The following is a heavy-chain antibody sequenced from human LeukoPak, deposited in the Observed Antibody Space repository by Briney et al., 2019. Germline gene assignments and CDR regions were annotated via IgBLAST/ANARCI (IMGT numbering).Heavy chain of an antibody. CDR2: IYYSGST. CDR1: GGSISSGDYY. D-gene: IGHD3-22*01. J-gene: IGHJ4*02. Sequence: PSETLSLTCTVSGGSISSGDYYWSWIRQPPGKGLEWIGYIYYSGSTYYNPSLKSRVTISVDTSKNQFSLKLSSVTAADTAVYYCARVNDVHYYDSSGSPFFDYWGQGTLVTVSS. CDR3: ARVNDVHYYDSSGSPFFDY. V-gene: IGHV4-30-4*01.